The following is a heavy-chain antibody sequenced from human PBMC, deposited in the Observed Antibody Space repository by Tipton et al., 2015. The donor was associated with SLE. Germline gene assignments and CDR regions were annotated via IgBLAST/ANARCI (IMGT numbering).Heavy chain of an antibody. J-gene: IGHJ2*01. CDR1: GGSISSHY. D-gene: IGHD3-10*01. CDR3: ARESGDWYFDL. Sequence: TLSLTCTVSGGSISSHYWSWIRQPPGKGLEWIGYIYYSGSTNYNPSLKSRVTISVDTSKNQFSLKLSSVTAADTAVYYCARESGDWYFDLWGRGTLVTVSS. V-gene: IGHV4-59*11. CDR2: IYYSGST.